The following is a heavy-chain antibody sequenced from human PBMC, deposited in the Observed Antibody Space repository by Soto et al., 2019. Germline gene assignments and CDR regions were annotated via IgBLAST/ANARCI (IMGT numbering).Heavy chain of an antibody. J-gene: IGHJ4*02. CDR1: GGSIRSPDYS. D-gene: IGHD2-15*01. Sequence: SETLSLTCAVSGGSIRSPDYSWSWIRQPPGKGLEWIGYIFHSGSTYYNPSLKSRVTISIDKSRNQFSLKLSSVTAADTAIYYCARGVVGSFDSWGQGTLVTVSS. V-gene: IGHV4-30-2*01. CDR3: ARGVVGSFDS. CDR2: IFHSGST.